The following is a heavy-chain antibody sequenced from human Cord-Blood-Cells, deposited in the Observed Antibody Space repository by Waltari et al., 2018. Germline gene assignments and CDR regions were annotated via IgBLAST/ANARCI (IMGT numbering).Heavy chain of an antibody. CDR1: GFTFSSYW. J-gene: IGHJ1*01. V-gene: IGHV3-7*01. Sequence: EVQLVESGGGLVQPGGSLRLSCAASGFTFSSYWMSWVRQAPGKGLEGVANIKQDGSEKYYVDSVKGRFTISRDNAKNSLYLQMNSLRAEDTAVYYCARDAYSSSLYFQHWGQGTLVTVSS. CDR3: ARDAYSSSLYFQH. D-gene: IGHD6-6*01. CDR2: IKQDGSEK.